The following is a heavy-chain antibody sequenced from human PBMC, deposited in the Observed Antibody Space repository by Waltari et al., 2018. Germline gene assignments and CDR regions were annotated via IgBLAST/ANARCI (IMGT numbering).Heavy chain of an antibody. V-gene: IGHV4-38-2*02. CDR1: GYSISSGYY. CDR3: AREGHGCSGGSCYDYYMDV. J-gene: IGHJ6*03. CDR2: IYHSGST. D-gene: IGHD2-15*01. Sequence: QVQMQESGPGLVKPSETLSLTCTVSGYSISSGYYWGWIRQPPGQGLEWIGSIYHSGSTYYNPSLKSRVTISVDTSKNQFSLKLSSVTAADTAVYYCAREGHGCSGGSCYDYYMDVWGKGTTVTVSS.